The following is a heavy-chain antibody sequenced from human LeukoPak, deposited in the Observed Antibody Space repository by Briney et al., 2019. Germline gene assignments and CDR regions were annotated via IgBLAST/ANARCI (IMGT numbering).Heavy chain of an antibody. J-gene: IGHJ4*02. CDR1: GYTFTSYY. D-gene: IGHD3-3*01. Sequence: ASVKVPCKASGYTFTSYYMHWVRQAPGQGLEWMGIINPSGGSTSYAQKFQGRVTMTRDTSTSTVYMELSSLRSEDTAVYYCARVRPYYDFWSGYYKGDAFDYWGQGTLVTVSS. V-gene: IGHV1-46*01. CDR2: INPSGGST. CDR3: ARVRPYYDFWSGYYKGDAFDY.